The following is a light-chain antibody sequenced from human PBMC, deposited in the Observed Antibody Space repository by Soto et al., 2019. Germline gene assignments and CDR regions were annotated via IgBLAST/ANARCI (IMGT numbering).Light chain of an antibody. Sequence: QSVLTQPPSVSGAPGQTITMSCTGSGSNVGASYDVHWYQVLPGAGPRLLIYNNYYRPSGVTDRISASKSGTSASLAISGLQSDDEADYYCAAWDDSLNGPVFGGGTKLTVL. CDR2: NNY. CDR1: GSNVGASYD. V-gene: IGLV1-40*01. J-gene: IGLJ3*02. CDR3: AAWDDSLNGPV.